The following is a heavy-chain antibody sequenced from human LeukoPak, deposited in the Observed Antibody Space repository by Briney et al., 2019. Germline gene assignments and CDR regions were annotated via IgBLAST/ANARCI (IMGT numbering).Heavy chain of an antibody. D-gene: IGHD1-20*01. CDR2: IDTDGSST. CDR1: GFTFSTYW. J-gene: IGHJ6*03. V-gene: IGHV3-74*01. CDR3: AREMLGYNWNGKVPDYYYYMDV. Sequence: PGGSLRLSCAASGFTFSTYWMHWVRQVPGKGLVWVSRIDTDGSSTSYADSVKGRFTISRDNSKNTLSLQMNSLRAEDTAVYYCAREMLGYNWNGKVPDYYYYMDVWGKGTTVTVSS.